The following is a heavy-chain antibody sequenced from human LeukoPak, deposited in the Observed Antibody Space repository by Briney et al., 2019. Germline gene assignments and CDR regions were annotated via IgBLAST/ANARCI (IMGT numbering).Heavy chain of an antibody. V-gene: IGHV3-48*01. CDR2: ISSSSSTI. CDR1: GFTFSSYS. J-gene: IGHJ4*02. D-gene: IGHD3-3*01. Sequence: GGSLRLSCAASGFTFSSYSMNWVRQAPGKGLEWVSYISSSSSTIYYADSVKGRFTISRDNAKNSLYLQMNSLRAEDTAVYYCARGRGELRFLEWLSIDYWGQGTLVTVSS. CDR3: ARGRGELRFLEWLSIDY.